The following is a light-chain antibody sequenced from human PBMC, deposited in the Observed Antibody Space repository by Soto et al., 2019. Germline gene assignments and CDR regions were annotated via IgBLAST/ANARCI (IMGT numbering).Light chain of an antibody. CDR3: QHYHSWPLT. J-gene: IGKJ4*01. CDR1: QGVGST. V-gene: IGKV3-15*01. Sequence: EIVMTQSPATLSVSPGERATLSCRASQGVGSTLAGYQQKPGQTPRLLIDAASTRATRVPARLSGSGSGTEFTLTINSPQSEDFAVYYCQHYHSWPLTFGGGTKVEIK. CDR2: AAS.